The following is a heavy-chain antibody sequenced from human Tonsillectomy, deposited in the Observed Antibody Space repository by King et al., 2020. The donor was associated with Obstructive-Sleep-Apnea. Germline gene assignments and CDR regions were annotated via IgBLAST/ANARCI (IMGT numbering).Heavy chain of an antibody. CDR3: ARDNMVRGIVIPPGY. Sequence: QLQESGPGLVKPSETLSLTCTVSGGSIASTNYYWGWIRQPPGKGLEWMGSIYYSGSTYYNPSLKRRVTISVDTSKNQFSLRLRSVTAADTAVYYCARDNMVRGIVIPPGYWGQGTLVTVSS. J-gene: IGHJ4*02. D-gene: IGHD3-10*01. CDR2: IYYSGST. V-gene: IGHV4-39*07. CDR1: GGSIASTNYY.